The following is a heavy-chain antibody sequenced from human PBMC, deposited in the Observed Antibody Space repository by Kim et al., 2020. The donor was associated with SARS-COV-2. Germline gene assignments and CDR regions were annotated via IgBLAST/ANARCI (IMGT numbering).Heavy chain of an antibody. CDR2: IYYSGST. CDR1: GGSISSYY. J-gene: IGHJ6*02. Sequence: SETLSLTCTVSGGSISSYYWSWIRQPPGKGLEWIGYIYYSGSTNYNPSLKSRVTISVDTSKNQFSLKLSSVTAADTAVYYCARLIFGYYGMDVWGQGTTVTVSS. V-gene: IGHV4-59*01. D-gene: IGHD3-3*01. CDR3: ARLIFGYYGMDV.